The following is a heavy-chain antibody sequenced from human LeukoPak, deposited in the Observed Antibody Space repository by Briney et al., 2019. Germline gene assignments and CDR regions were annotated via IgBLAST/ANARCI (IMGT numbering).Heavy chain of an antibody. CDR1: GFTFSSYA. D-gene: IGHD6-19*01. V-gene: IGHV3-23*01. Sequence: GGSLRLSCAASGFTFSSYAMSWVRQAPGKGLEWVSAISGSGGSTYYADSVKGRFTISRDNSRNTLYLQMNSLRAEDTAVYYCASHSSGWYEEYFQHWGQGTLVTVSS. CDR2: ISGSGGST. CDR3: ASHSSGWYEEYFQH. J-gene: IGHJ1*01.